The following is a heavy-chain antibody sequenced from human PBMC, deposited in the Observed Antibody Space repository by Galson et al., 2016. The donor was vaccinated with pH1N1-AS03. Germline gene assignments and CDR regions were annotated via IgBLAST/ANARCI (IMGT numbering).Heavy chain of an antibody. Sequence: SVKVSCKASGGTFTSYAITWVRQAPGQGLEYMGRIISMFDTPNSARKFLGRVTFTADKSTNTAYMELSSLRYEDTAMYFCAKEAWDPFYGGVSGLDDWGQGSLVIVSS. CDR1: GGTFTSYA. V-gene: IGHV1-69*06. CDR3: AKEAWDPFYGGVSGLDD. D-gene: IGHD3-16*01. J-gene: IGHJ4*02. CDR2: IISMFDTP.